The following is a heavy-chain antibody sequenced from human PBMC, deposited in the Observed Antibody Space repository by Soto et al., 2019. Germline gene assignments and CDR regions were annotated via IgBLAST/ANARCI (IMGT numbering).Heavy chain of an antibody. J-gene: IGHJ4*02. CDR1: GGSFIGTD. Sequence: PSATLSLTRAGYGGSFIGTDSSHLRQPTWKGLELIGEINHSGSTNYNPSLKSRVTISVDTSKNQFSLKLSSVTAADTAVYFCVSQRTSVLTQAYFDYWGPGALVTVSS. CDR2: INHSGST. V-gene: IGHV4-34*01. D-gene: IGHD2-8*01. CDR3: VSQRTSVLTQAYFDY.